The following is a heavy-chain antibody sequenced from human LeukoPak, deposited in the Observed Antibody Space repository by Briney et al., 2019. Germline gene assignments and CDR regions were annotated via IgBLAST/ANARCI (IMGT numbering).Heavy chain of an antibody. D-gene: IGHD1/OR15-1a*01. CDR2: ISGSGGST. V-gene: IGHV3-23*01. J-gene: IGHJ4*02. CDR1: EFTFSNYA. Sequence: PGESLRLSCAASEFTFSNYAMTWVRQAPGKGLEWVSAISGSGGSTYYADSVKGRFTISRDNSKNTLYLQMNSLRAEDTAVYYCAKCGTSSGFDYWGQGSLVTVSS. CDR3: AKCGTSSGFDY.